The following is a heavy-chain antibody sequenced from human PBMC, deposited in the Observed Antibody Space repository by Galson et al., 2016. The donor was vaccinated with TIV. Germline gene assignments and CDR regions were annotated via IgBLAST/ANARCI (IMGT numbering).Heavy chain of an antibody. D-gene: IGHD5-18*01. CDR3: TKGRGYSYGSPQDYYYGMDV. CDR1: GFTFGDFA. Sequence: LRLSCAASGFTFGDFAVHWVRQPPGKGLEWVSGISSNSVTLGYADSVKGRFTISRDNAKNSLYLQTSSLRAEDTALYYCTKGRGYSYGSPQDYYYGMDVWGQGTTVTVAS. CDR2: ISSNSVTL. J-gene: IGHJ6*02. V-gene: IGHV3-9*01.